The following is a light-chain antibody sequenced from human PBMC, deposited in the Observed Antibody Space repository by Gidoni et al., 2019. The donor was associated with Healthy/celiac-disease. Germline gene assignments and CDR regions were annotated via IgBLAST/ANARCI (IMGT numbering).Light chain of an antibody. CDR2: LGS. CDR3: MQALQTPPVT. V-gene: IGKV2-28*01. J-gene: IGKJ5*01. Sequence: DIVMTQSPLSLPVTPGEPASISCRSSQSLMHSNGYNYLDWYLQKPVQSPQLLIYLGSNRASGVPDRFSGSGSGTDFTLKISRVEAEDVGVSYCMQALQTPPVTFGQATRLVIK. CDR1: QSLMHSNGYNY.